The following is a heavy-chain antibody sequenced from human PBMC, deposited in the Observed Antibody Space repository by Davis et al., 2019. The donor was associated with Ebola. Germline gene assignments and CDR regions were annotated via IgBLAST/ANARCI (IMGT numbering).Heavy chain of an antibody. J-gene: IGHJ3*02. CDR3: ARVYYYDSSGYYQRIPPADAFDI. D-gene: IGHD3-22*01. V-gene: IGHV3-33*01. Sequence: GESLKISCAASGFTFSSYGMHWVRQAPGKGLEWVAVIWYDGSNKYYADSVKGRFTISRDNSKNTLYLQMNSLRAEDTAVYYCARVYYYDSSGYYQRIPPADAFDIWGQGTMVTVSS. CDR2: IWYDGSNK. CDR1: GFTFSSYG.